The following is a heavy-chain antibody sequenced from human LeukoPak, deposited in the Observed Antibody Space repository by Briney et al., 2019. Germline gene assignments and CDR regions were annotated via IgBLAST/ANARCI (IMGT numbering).Heavy chain of an antibody. Sequence: SETLSLTCTVSGGSISSYYWSWLRQPPGKGLEWIGYIYYSGSTNYNPSLKSRVTISVDTSKNQFSLKLSSVTAADTAVYYCARDYSNLNWFDPWGQGTLVTVSS. CDR1: GGSISSYY. V-gene: IGHV4-59*01. D-gene: IGHD4-11*01. CDR3: ARDYSNLNWFDP. J-gene: IGHJ5*02. CDR2: IYYSGST.